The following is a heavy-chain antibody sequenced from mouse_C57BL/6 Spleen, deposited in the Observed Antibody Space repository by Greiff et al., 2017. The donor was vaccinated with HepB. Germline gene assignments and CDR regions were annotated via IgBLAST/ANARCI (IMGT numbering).Heavy chain of an antibody. CDR2: INPSNGGT. CDR3: ARPLTGTWFAY. J-gene: IGHJ3*01. CDR1: GYTFTSYW. V-gene: IGHV1-53*01. Sequence: LQPGTELVKPGASVKLSCKASGYTFTSYWMHWVKQRPGQGLEWIGNINPSNGGTNYNEKFKSKATLTVDKSSSTSYMQLSSLTSEDSAVYYCARPLTGTWFAYWGQGTLVTVSA. D-gene: IGHD4-1*01.